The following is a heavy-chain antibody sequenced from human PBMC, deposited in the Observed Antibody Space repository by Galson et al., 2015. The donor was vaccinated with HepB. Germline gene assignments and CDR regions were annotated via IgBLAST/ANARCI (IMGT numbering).Heavy chain of an antibody. V-gene: IGHV5-51*01. CDR1: GYSFTSYW. CDR2: IYPGDSDT. J-gene: IGHJ3*02. D-gene: IGHD3-9*01. CDR3: ARRRDVLTVYPDALHI. Sequence: QSGAEVKKPGESLKISCKGSGYSFTSYWIGWVRQMPGKGLEWMGIIYPGDSDTRYSPSFQGQVTISADKSISTSDLQRSTLKASDTAMYFCARRRDVLTVYPDALHIWLQGTLVTLSS.